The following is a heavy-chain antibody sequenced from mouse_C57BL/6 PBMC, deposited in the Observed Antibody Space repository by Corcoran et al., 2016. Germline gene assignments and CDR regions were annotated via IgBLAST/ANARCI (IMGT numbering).Heavy chain of an antibody. J-gene: IGHJ1*03. CDR2: IYPRDGST. V-gene: IGHV1-85*01. CDR1: GYTFTSYD. CDR3: ARSAVVATDWYFDV. Sequence: QVQLQQSGPELVKPGASVKLSCKASGYTFTSYDINWVKQRPGQGLEWIGWIYPRDGSTKYNEKLKGKATLTVDTSSSTAYMELHSLPSEDSAVYFCARSAVVATDWYFDVWGTGTTVTVSS. D-gene: IGHD1-1*01.